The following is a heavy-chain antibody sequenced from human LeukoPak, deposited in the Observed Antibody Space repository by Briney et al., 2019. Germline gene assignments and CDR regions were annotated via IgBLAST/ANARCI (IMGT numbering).Heavy chain of an antibody. D-gene: IGHD3-22*01. CDR2: IYPGDSDT. V-gene: IGHV5-51*01. J-gene: IGHJ3*02. CDR1: GYSFTSYW. CDR3: ASYDSSGYHAFDI. Sequence: GESLQISCKGSGYSFTSYWIGWVRQMPGKGLEWMGIIYPGDSDTRYSPSFQGQVTISADKSISTAYLQWSSLKASDTAMYYCASYDSSGYHAFDIWGQGTMVTVSS.